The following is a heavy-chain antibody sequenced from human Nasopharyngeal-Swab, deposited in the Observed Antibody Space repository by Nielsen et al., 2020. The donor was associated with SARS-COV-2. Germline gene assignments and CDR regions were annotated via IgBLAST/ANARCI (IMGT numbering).Heavy chain of an antibody. J-gene: IGHJ6*02. CDR3: AREYDYSNYVVYSYYYSMDV. V-gene: IGHV3-30*03. D-gene: IGHD4-11*01. CDR2: ILYDGSNK. Sequence: WGGRPEGKGQERVAVILYDGSNKYYADPVKGRFTISRDNSNNTLYLQMNSLRAEDTAVYYCAREYDYSNYVVYSYYYSMDVWGQGTPVTVSS.